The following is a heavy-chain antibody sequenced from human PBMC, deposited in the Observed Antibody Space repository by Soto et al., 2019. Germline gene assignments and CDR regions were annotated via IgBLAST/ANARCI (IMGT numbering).Heavy chain of an antibody. CDR3: ARPHPSYCGGDCYWGGGRAFDI. CDR2: IIPIFGTA. D-gene: IGHD2-21*02. V-gene: IGHV1-69*19. J-gene: IGHJ3*02. Sequence: QVQLVQSGAEVKKPGSSVKVSCKASGGTVSSYAISWVRQAPGQGLEWMGGIIPIFGTATYAQKFQGRVTITADESTSTAYMELSSLRSEDTAVYYCARPHPSYCGGDCYWGGGRAFDIWGQGTMVTVSS. CDR1: GGTVSSYA.